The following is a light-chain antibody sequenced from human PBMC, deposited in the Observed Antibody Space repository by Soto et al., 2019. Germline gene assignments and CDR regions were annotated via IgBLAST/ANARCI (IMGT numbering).Light chain of an antibody. Sequence: EIVLTQSPATLSLSPWERATLSGRASQSVSSYLAWYQQKPGRAPRLLIYDASNRATGIPARFSGSGSGTDFTLTISSLEPEDFAVYYCQQRSNWPPVLTFGGGTKVDIK. J-gene: IGKJ4*01. CDR1: QSVSSY. CDR3: QQRSNWPPVLT. CDR2: DAS. V-gene: IGKV3-11*01.